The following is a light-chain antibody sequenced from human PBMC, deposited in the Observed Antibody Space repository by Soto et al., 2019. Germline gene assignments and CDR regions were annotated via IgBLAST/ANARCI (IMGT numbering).Light chain of an antibody. CDR3: QQYNNWPGT. V-gene: IGKV3-15*01. CDR1: ESISNN. CDR2: GAA. J-gene: IGKJ1*01. Sequence: EIVTNQSPSTLSVTTGERDTLSCRAGESISNNLAWYQQKPGQAPRLLIYGAATRAAGIPARFSGRGSGTEFTLTISSLQSEDFGVYYCQQYNNWPGTFGQGTMVDI.